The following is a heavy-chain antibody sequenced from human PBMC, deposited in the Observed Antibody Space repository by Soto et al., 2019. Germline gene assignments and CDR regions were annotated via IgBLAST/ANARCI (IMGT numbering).Heavy chain of an antibody. CDR1: GYIFTKYG. J-gene: IGHJ5*02. CDR2: INVYNGDR. CDR3: ARLQLGGDRMLNWFDP. V-gene: IGHV1-18*01. D-gene: IGHD2-21*02. Sequence: QVQVVQSGPELKKPGASVKVSCKAQGYIFTKYGIGWVRQAPGHGHERMGLINVYNGDRKVAQKFQDRVSMTTDTATDTAYMELKSLRSGDTAVYYCARLQLGGDRMLNWFDPWGQGTLVTVSS.